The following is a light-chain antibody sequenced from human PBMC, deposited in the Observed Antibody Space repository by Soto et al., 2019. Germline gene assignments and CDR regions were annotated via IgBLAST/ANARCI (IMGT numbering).Light chain of an antibody. CDR2: GAS. CDR3: QQYDSLPYT. J-gene: IGKJ2*01. CDR1: QDINDY. Sequence: EIQMTQSPSSLSASLGDRVTITCQASQDINDYSNWYQQKPGKAPRLLIYGASFLEVGVPSRFSGSGSGTHFPITVSSLQPDDVATYYCQQYDSLPYTFGQGTRLEIK. V-gene: IGKV1-33*01.